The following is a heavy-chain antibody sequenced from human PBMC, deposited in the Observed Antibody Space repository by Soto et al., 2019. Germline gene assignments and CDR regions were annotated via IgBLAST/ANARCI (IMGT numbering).Heavy chain of an antibody. V-gene: IGHV3-21*01. CDR3: ADSWLPTSY. CDR1: GFTFSSYS. Sequence: LRLSCAASGFTFSSYSMNWVRQAPGKGLEWVSSISSSSSYIYYADSVKGRFTISRDNAKNSLYLQMNSLTVEDGAVYYCADSWLPTSYWGPGTLVTVSS. D-gene: IGHD3-10*01. J-gene: IGHJ4*02. CDR2: ISSSSSYI.